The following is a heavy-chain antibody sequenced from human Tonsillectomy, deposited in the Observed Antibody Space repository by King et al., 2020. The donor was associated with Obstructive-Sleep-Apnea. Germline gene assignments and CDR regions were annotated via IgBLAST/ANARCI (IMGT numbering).Heavy chain of an antibody. CDR1: VFTFSSYA. CDR2: ISYDGSNK. J-gene: IGHJ6*02. Sequence: VQLVQSGGGVVQPGRSLRLSCAASVFTFSSYAMHWVRQAPGKGLEWVAVISYDGSNKYYADSVKGRFTISRDNSKNTLYLQMNSLRAEDTAVYYCARDRGGSWDYYYYGMDVWGQGTTVTVSS. V-gene: IGHV3-30-3*01. CDR3: ARDRGGSWDYYYYGMDV. D-gene: IGHD1-26*01.